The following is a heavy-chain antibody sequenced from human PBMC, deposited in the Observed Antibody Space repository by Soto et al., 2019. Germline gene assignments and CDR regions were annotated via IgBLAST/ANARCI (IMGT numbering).Heavy chain of an antibody. CDR2: ISGSGGST. J-gene: IGHJ2*01. CDR1: GFTFNSYA. D-gene: IGHD2-2*01. Sequence: PGGSLRLSCAASGFTFNSYAMSWVRQAPGKGLEWVSAISGSGGSTYYADSVKGRFTISRDNSKNTLSLQMNSLRAEDTAVYYCAKARSTTTFYWYFDLWGRGALVTVSS. CDR3: AKARSTTTFYWYFDL. V-gene: IGHV3-23*01.